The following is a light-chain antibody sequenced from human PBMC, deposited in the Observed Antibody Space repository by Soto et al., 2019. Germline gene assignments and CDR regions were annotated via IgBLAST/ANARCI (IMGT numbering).Light chain of an antibody. J-gene: IGKJ5*01. CDR2: DAS. CDR1: QSVDSY. Sequence: EIVLTQSPATLSMSPGERATLSCRVSQSVDSYLAWYQQKPGQAPRLLIYDASNRATGIPARFSGSGSGTDFTLTISSLEPEDFAVYYCQQRRYWEITFGQGTRLEIK. V-gene: IGKV3-11*01. CDR3: QQRRYWEIT.